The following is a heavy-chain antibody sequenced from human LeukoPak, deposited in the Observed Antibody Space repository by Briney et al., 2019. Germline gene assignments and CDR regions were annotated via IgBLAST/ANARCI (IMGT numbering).Heavy chain of an antibody. CDR1: GFTVSSNY. D-gene: IGHD4-23*01. CDR2: IYSGGST. V-gene: IGHV3-53*01. J-gene: IGHJ4*02. Sequence: PGGSLGLSCAASGFTVSSNYMSWVRQAPGKGLEWVSVIYSGGSTYYADSVKGRFTISRDNSKNTLYLQMNSLRAEDTAVYYCARDLGNSGRFDYWGQGTLVTVSS. CDR3: ARDLGNSGRFDY.